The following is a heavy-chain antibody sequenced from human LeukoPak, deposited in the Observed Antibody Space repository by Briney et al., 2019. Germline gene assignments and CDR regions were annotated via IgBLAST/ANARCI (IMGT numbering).Heavy chain of an antibody. V-gene: IGHV3-23*01. J-gene: IGHJ4*02. CDR3: AKVSPIVVVPAAAYYFDY. Sequence: PGGSLRLSCTASGFTFSSYSMNWVRQAPGKGLEWVSAVSGGAGSTYYADSVKGRFTISRDNSKNTLYLQMNSLRAEDTAVYYCAKVSPIVVVPAAAYYFDYWGQGTLVTVSS. CDR2: VSGGAGST. CDR1: GFTFSSYS. D-gene: IGHD2-2*01.